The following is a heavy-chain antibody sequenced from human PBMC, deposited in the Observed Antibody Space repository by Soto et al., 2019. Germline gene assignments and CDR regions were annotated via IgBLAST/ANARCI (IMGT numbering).Heavy chain of an antibody. D-gene: IGHD3-10*01. J-gene: IGHJ3*02. CDR2: ISGSGGST. CDR3: AKDYYGSGSYFDAFDI. V-gene: IGHV3-23*01. CDR1: GFTFSSYA. Sequence: GGSLRLSCAASGFTFSSYAMSWVRQAPGKGLEWVSAISGSGGSTYYADSVKGRFTISRDNSKNTLYLQMNSLRAEDTAVYYCAKDYYGSGSYFDAFDIWGQGTMVTVS.